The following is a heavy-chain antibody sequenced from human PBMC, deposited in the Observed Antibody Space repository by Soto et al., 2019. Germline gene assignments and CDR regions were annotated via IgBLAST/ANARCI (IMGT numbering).Heavy chain of an antibody. CDR1: GGSISSYY. CDR2: IYYSGST. Sequence: TLSLTCTVSGGSISSYYWSWIRQPPGKGPEWIGYIYYSGSTNYNPSLKSRVTISVDTSKNQFSLKLSSVTAADTAVYYCARRYSSGFDYWGQGTLVTVSS. J-gene: IGHJ4*02. CDR3: ARRYSSGFDY. D-gene: IGHD6-19*01. V-gene: IGHV4-59*01.